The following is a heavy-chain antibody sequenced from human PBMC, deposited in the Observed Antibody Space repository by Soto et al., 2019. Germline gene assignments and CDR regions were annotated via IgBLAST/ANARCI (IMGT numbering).Heavy chain of an antibody. Sequence: SVKVSCKASGGTFSSYAISWVRQAPGQGLEWMGGIIPIFGTANYAQKFQGRVTITADESTSTAYMELSSLRSEDTAVYYCARGDGDDILTGYQYYFDYWGQGTLVTVYS. V-gene: IGHV1-69*13. CDR2: IIPIFGTA. D-gene: IGHD3-9*01. J-gene: IGHJ4*02. CDR1: GGTFSSYA. CDR3: ARGDGDDILTGYQYYFDY.